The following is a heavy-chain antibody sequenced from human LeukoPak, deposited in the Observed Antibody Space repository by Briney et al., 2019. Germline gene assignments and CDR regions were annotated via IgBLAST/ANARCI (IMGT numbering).Heavy chain of an antibody. D-gene: IGHD6-19*01. J-gene: IGHJ1*01. Sequence: NPSETLSLTCAVYGGSFSGYYWSWIRQPAGKGLEWIGRIYTSGSTNYNPSLKSRVTMSVDTSKNQFSLKLSSVTAADTAVYYCAREHSSGFIQHWGQGALVTVSS. CDR1: GGSFSGYY. CDR3: AREHSSGFIQH. V-gene: IGHV4-59*10. CDR2: IYTSGST.